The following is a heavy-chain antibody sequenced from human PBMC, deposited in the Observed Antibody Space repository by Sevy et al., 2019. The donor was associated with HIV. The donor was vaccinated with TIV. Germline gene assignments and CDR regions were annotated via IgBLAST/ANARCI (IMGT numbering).Heavy chain of an antibody. V-gene: IGHV3-21*01. CDR2: ISSSSDSV. CDR3: ARDAYGDYSFDS. J-gene: IGHJ4*02. Sequence: GGSLRLSCAASGFTFNTYTINWVRQAPGKGLEWVSSISSSSDSVYYADSVKGRFTISRDNAKNSLSLQMNSLRVEDTAVYYCARDAYGDYSFDSWGQGTLVTVSS. CDR1: GFTFNTYT. D-gene: IGHD4-17*01.